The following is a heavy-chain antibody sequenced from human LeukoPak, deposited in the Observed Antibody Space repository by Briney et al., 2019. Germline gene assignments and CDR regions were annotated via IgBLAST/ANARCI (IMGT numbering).Heavy chain of an antibody. J-gene: IGHJ4*02. CDR1: GYSISSGYY. D-gene: IGHD5-12*01. CDR3: ARQGSIVATSVFDY. CDR2: IYHSRST. Sequence: PSETLSLTCAVSGYSISSGYYWGWIRQPPGKGLEWIGSIYHSRSTYYNPSLKSRVTISVDTSKNQFSLKLSSVTAADTAVYYCARQGSIVATSVFDYWGQGTLVTVSS. V-gene: IGHV4-38-2*01.